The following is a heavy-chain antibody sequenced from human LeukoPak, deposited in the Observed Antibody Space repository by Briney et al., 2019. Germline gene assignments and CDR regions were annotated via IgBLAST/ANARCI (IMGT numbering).Heavy chain of an antibody. D-gene: IGHD3-22*01. Sequence: PGGSLRLSCAASGFTFSSYAMSWVRQAPGKGLEWVSAISGSGGSTYYGDSVKGRFTISRDNSKNTLYLQMNSLRAEDTAVYYCAKDHYYDSSAFDYWGQGTLVTVSS. CDR1: GFTFSSYA. CDR3: AKDHYYDSSAFDY. J-gene: IGHJ4*02. V-gene: IGHV3-23*01. CDR2: ISGSGGST.